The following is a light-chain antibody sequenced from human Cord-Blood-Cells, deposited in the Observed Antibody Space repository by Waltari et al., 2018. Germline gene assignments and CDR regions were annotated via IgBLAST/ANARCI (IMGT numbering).Light chain of an antibody. CDR2: DVS. V-gene: IGLV2-14*01. J-gene: IGLJ3*02. CDR1: SSDVGGYNY. CDR3: SSYTRSSTWV. Sequence: QSALTQPASVSGSPGQSITISCTGTSSDVGGYNYVSWYQQHPGKAPNLMIYDVSKRPSGVSDRFSGSKSGNTASLTISGLQAEDEADYYCSSYTRSSTWVFGGGTKLTVL.